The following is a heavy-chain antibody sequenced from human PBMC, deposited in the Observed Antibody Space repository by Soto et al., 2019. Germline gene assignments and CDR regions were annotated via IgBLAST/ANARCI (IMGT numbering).Heavy chain of an antibody. CDR2: IKQDGSEK. J-gene: IGHJ4*02. CDR1: GFTFSSYW. V-gene: IGHV3-7*01. D-gene: IGHD6-19*01. CDR3: ARDVRVAVAYFDY. Sequence: EVQLVESGGGLVQPGGSLRLSCAASGFTFSSYWMSWVRQAPGKGLEWVANIKQDGSEKYYVDSVKGRFTISRDNAKNSLYLQMNSLRAEDTAVYYCARDVRVAVAYFDYWGQGTLVTVSS.